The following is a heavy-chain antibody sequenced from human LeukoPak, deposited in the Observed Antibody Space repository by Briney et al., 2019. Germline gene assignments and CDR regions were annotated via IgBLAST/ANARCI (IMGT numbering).Heavy chain of an antibody. CDR1: GYTFTSYG. V-gene: IGHV1-46*01. CDR3: ARGSGSYYSEYGMDV. J-gene: IGHJ6*02. Sequence: ASVKVSCKASGYTFTSYGISWVRQAPGQGLEWMGIINPSGGSTSYAQKFQGRVTMTRDTSTSTVYMELSSLRSEDTAVYYCARGSGSYYSEYGMDVWGQGTTVTVSS. D-gene: IGHD3-10*01. CDR2: INPSGGST.